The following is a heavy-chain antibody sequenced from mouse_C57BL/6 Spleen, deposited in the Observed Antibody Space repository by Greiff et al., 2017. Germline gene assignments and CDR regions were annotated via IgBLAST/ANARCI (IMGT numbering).Heavy chain of an antibody. CDR3: ARSAYYSNYDWYFDV. CDR2: IYPGDGDT. Sequence: VKLMASGAELVKPGASVQISCKASGYAFSSYWMNWVKQRPGKGLEWIGQIYPGDGDTNYNGKFKGKATLTADKSSSTAYMQLSSLTSEDSAVYFCARSAYYSNYDWYFDVWGTGTTVTVSS. D-gene: IGHD2-5*01. CDR1: GYAFSSYW. J-gene: IGHJ1*03. V-gene: IGHV1-80*01.